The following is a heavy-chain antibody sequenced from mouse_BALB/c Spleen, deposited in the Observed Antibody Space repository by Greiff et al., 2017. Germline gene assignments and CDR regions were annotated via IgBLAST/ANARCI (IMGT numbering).Heavy chain of an antibody. CDR1: GFTFSSFG. V-gene: IGHV5-17*02. Sequence: LMESGGGLVQPGGSRKLSCAASGFTFSSFGMHWVRQAPEKGLEWVAYISSGSSTIYYADTVKGRFTISRDNPKNTLFLQMTSLRSEDTAMYYCARGGAMDYWGQGTSVTVSS. CDR3: ARGGAMDY. J-gene: IGHJ4*01. CDR2: ISSGSSTI.